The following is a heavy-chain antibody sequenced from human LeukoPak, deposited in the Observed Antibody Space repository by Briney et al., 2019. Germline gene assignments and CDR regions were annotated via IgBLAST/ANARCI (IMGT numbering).Heavy chain of an antibody. V-gene: IGHV3-30*02. CDR1: GFTFNTYG. CDR3: AKPLGQREGVDAFDI. D-gene: IGHD2-2*01. CDR2: IRYDGSYK. J-gene: IGHJ3*02. Sequence: GGSLRLSCAASGFTFNTYGMHWVRQAPGKGLEWVAFIRYDGSYKYYADSVKGRFTISRDNSKNTLYLQMNSLRAEDTAVYYCAKPLGQREGVDAFDIWGQGTMVTVSS.